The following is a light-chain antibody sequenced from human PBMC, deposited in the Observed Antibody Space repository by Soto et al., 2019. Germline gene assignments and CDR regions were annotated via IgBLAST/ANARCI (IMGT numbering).Light chain of an antibody. Sequence: QSALTQPASVSGSPGQSITISCTGTSSDVGSYNLVSWYQQHPGKAPKLMIYEVSKRPSGVSNLFSGSKSGNTASLTISGLQAEDEADYYCCSYAGSSTLWVFGGGTKVTVL. CDR2: EVS. CDR3: CSYAGSSTLWV. V-gene: IGLV2-23*02. CDR1: SSDVGSYNL. J-gene: IGLJ3*02.